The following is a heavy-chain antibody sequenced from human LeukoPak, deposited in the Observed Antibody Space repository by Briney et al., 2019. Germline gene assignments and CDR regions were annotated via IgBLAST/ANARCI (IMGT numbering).Heavy chain of an antibody. CDR2: ISESSSYI. CDR1: GFTFSGYS. Sequence: GGSLRLSCAASGFTFSGYSMNWVRQAPGKGLEWVSYISESSSYIYFADSVKGRFTISRDNAKNSLYLQMNSLRAEDTAVYYCARDPGSYASVWFDPWGQGTLVTVSS. V-gene: IGHV3-21*04. D-gene: IGHD3-10*01. J-gene: IGHJ5*02. CDR3: ARDPGSYASVWFDP.